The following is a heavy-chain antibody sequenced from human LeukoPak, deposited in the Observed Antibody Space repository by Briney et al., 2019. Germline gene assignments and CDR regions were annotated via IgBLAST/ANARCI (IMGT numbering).Heavy chain of an antibody. J-gene: IGHJ6*02. CDR3: FSGYDRALDYFGMDV. CDR1: GGSLTSTSYY. V-gene: IGHV4-39*01. CDR2: VYYGGNT. Sequence: PSETLSLTCTVSGGSLTSTSYYWGWIRQTPGKGLEWIGTVYYGGNTNSNPSLKSRVTISVDPSESQFSLNLTSVTAADTAVYYCFSGYDRALDYFGMDVWGQGTAVIVSS. D-gene: IGHD5-12*01.